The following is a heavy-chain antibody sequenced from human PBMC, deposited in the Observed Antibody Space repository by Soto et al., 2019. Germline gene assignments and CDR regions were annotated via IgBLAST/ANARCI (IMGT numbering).Heavy chain of an antibody. CDR1: GFTFSRYS. V-gene: IGHV3-48*01. J-gene: IGHJ4*02. CDR2: ISSSSSTI. Sequence: GGSLRLSCAASGFTFSRYSMNWVRQAPGKGLEWVSYISSSSSTIYYADSVKGRFTISRDNAKNSLYLQMNSLRAEDTAVYYCAMPSYCTNGVCSSDYWGQGTLVTVSS. D-gene: IGHD2-8*01. CDR3: AMPSYCTNGVCSSDY.